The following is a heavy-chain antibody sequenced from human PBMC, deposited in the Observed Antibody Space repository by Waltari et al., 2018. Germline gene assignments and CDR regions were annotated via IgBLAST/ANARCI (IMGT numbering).Heavy chain of an antibody. CDR1: GGTFRSYP. V-gene: IGHV1-69*04. CDR2: IIPIRDVA. CDR3: AAPPFGVAIHGGLNH. J-gene: IGHJ5*02. Sequence: QVQLVQSGAAVKQPGSSVQVSCKSSGGTFRSYPISWVRQAPGQGLEWMGRIIPIRDVANYAQKFQGRVTITADKSTTTAYMELRSLRSEDTAVYYCAAPPFGVAIHGGLNHWGQGTLVTVSS. D-gene: IGHD3-3*01.